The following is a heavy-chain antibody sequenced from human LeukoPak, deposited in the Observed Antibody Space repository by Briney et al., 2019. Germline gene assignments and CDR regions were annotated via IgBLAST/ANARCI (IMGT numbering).Heavy chain of an antibody. J-gene: IGHJ4*02. CDR1: EFSFGNYA. CDR2: ITSSGSGT. V-gene: IGHV3-23*01. Sequence: GGSPRLSCAASEFSFGNYAMSWVRQAPGKGLQWVSAITSSGSGTYYADSVKGRFTISRDNSKNTLYLQMNSLRAEDTAVYYCAKKMGTGNFYFDYWGQGTLVTVSS. D-gene: IGHD3-10*01. CDR3: AKKMGTGNFYFDY.